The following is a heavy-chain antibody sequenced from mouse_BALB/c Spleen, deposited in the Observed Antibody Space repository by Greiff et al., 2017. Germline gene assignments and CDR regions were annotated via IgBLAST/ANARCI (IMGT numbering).Heavy chain of an antibody. V-gene: IGHV1-7*01. J-gene: IGHJ4*01. CDR1: GYTFTSYW. CDR3: ATYDYDVGYAMDY. Sequence: VQLQQSGAELAKPGASVKMSCKASGYTFTSYWMHWVKQRPGQGLEWIGYINPSTGYTEYNQKFKDKAKLTADKSSSTAYMQLSSLTSEDSAVYYCATYDYDVGYAMDYWGQGTSVTVSS. D-gene: IGHD2-4*01. CDR2: INPSTGYT.